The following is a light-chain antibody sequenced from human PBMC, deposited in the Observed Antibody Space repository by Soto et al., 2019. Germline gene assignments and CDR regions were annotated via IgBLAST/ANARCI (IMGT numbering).Light chain of an antibody. V-gene: IGLV2-14*01. Sequence: QSALTQPASESGSPGQSIAISGTGTSSDVGGYSYASWYQQQPGKAPEPVISDVSNRPAGVSDPFSGSKSGNTASVTIPGLQTGDEADYYCASYTTSSTYVFGTGTKLSVL. J-gene: IGLJ1*01. CDR1: SSDVGGYSY. CDR2: DVS. CDR3: ASYTTSSTYV.